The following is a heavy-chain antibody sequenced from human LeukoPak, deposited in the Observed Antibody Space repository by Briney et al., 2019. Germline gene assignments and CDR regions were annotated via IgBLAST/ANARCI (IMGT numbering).Heavy chain of an antibody. V-gene: IGHV5-51*01. CDR1: GYSFTSYW. Sequence: GEALQISSKGSGYSFTSYWIGWVRPTAGKGLGWRGIIYPGDSDTRYSPSFQGQVTISADKSISTAYLQSSSLKASDTAMYYCARGPVDSSGYYLPFDYWGQGTLVTVSS. D-gene: IGHD3-22*01. CDR2: IYPGDSDT. J-gene: IGHJ4*02. CDR3: ARGPVDSSGYYLPFDY.